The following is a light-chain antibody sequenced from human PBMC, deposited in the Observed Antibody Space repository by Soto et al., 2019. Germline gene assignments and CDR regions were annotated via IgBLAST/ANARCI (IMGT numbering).Light chain of an antibody. CDR1: QSVLYSSHNKNY. Sequence: DIVMTQSPDSLAVSLGERATINCKSSQSVLYSSHNKNYLAWYQQKPGQPPKLVIYWASTRESGVPDRFSGSGSGTDFTLTISSLQAEDVAVYYCQQYYNSPLTFGGGTKVDIK. CDR2: WAS. V-gene: IGKV4-1*01. J-gene: IGKJ4*01. CDR3: QQYYNSPLT.